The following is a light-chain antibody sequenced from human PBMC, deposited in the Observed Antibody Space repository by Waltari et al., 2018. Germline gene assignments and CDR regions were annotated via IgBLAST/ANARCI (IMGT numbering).Light chain of an antibody. CDR1: QGINIW. CDR3: QQYNSAPLT. V-gene: IGKV1-5*03. CDR2: KAS. J-gene: IGKJ4*01. Sequence: IQITQSPSSLSASVGDRVTISCRASQGINIWLAWYQQKPGKAPNLLIYKASSLQSGVPSRFIGSGSGTDFTLIISSLQPEDFGTYYCQQYNSAPLTFGGGTKVEMK.